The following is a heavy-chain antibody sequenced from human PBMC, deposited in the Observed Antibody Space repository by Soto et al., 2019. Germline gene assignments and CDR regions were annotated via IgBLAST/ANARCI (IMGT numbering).Heavy chain of an antibody. J-gene: IGHJ6*02. Sequence: VQLLESGGGLVQPGGSLRLSCAASGFTFSSYAMSWVRQAPGKGLEWVSAISGSGGSTYYADSVKGRFTISRDNSKNTLYLQMNSLRAEDTAVYYCAKDTPLDDSSGNYYGMDVWGQGTTVTVSS. CDR3: AKDTPLDDSSGNYYGMDV. D-gene: IGHD3-22*01. V-gene: IGHV3-23*01. CDR2: ISGSGGST. CDR1: GFTFSSYA.